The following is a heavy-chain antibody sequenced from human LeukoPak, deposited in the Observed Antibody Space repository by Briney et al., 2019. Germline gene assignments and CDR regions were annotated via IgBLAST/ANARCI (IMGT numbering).Heavy chain of an antibody. CDR3: AREASRGGYNDAFDI. D-gene: IGHD5-24*01. CDR2: HYSGGST. Sequence: WGSLRLSCAASGITVSSNYMSWVRQAPGKGLEWVSVHYSGGSTKSADSVKGRFTISRDNSKNTLYLQMDSLRAEDTAVYYCAREASRGGYNDAFDIWGQGTMVTVS. CDR1: GITVSSNY. J-gene: IGHJ3*02. V-gene: IGHV3-53*01.